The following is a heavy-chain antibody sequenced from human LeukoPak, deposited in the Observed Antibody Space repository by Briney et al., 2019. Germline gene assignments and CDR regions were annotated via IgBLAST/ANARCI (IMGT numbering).Heavy chain of an antibody. J-gene: IGHJ5*01. CDR1: VSANY. V-gene: IGHV3-53*01. CDR3: ARSGPGGNWFDS. Sequence: GGSLRLSCAVSANYMNWVRQAPGKGLEWVSIIYNGDTTYYADSVKGRFTISRDNAKNTLYLQMNSLRADDTAVYYCARSGPGGNWFDSWGQGTLVTVSS. D-gene: IGHD3-10*01. CDR2: IYNGDTT.